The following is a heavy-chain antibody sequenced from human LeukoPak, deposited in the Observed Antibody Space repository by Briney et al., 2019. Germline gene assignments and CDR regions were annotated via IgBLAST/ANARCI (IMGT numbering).Heavy chain of an antibody. CDR1: VGTFSSYA. Sequence: SVKVSCKASVGTFSSYAISWVRQAPGQGLEWMGGSIPIFGTANYAQKFQGRVTSTADESTSTAYMQLSSLRSEHAAVYYCAREGTTGYFDYWGQGTLVTVSS. CDR2: SIPIFGTA. V-gene: IGHV1-69*01. J-gene: IGHJ4*02. CDR3: AREGTTGYFDY. D-gene: IGHD1-1*01.